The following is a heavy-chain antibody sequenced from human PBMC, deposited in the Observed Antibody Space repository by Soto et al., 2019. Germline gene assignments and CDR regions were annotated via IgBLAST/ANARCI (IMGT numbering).Heavy chain of an antibody. D-gene: IGHD6-6*01. V-gene: IGHV4-39*01. Sequence: PSETLSLTCTVSGASIITISLSCGWIRQPPGQALEWIGTVYYSGSTYYNPSLQSRVTISVDTSKNQFSLMLSSVTAADTAVYYCARHRTSSRRHFDYWGQGTLVTVSS. J-gene: IGHJ4*02. CDR2: VYYSGST. CDR1: GASIITISLS. CDR3: ARHRTSSRRHFDY.